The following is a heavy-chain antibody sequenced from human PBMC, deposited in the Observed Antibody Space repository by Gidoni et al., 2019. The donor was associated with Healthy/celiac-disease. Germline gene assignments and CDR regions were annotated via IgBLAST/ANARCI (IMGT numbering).Heavy chain of an antibody. Sequence: QVQLVESGGGVVQPGRSLRLSCSASGFTFSSYGMHWVRQAPGKGLEWVAVISYDGSNKYYADSVKGRFTISRDNSKNTLYLQMNSLRAEDTAVYYCAKAPHYDFWSGGFDYWGQGTLVTVSS. CDR1: GFTFSSYG. CDR2: ISYDGSNK. V-gene: IGHV3-30*18. J-gene: IGHJ4*02. CDR3: AKAPHYDFWSGGFDY. D-gene: IGHD3-3*01.